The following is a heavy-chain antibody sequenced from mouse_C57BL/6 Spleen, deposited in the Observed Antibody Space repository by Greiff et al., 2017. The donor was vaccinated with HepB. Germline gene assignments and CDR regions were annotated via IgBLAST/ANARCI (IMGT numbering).Heavy chain of an antibody. CDR1: GYAFTNYL. D-gene: IGHD2-4*01. CDR2: INPGSGGT. J-gene: IGHJ3*01. CDR3: ARGDDYEREFAY. Sequence: QVQLKQSGAELVRPGTSVKVSCKASGYAFTNYLIEWVKQRPGQGLEWIGVINPGSGGTNYNEKFKGKATLTADKSSSTAYMQLSSLTSEDSAVYFCARGDDYEREFAYWGQGTLVTVSA. V-gene: IGHV1-54*01.